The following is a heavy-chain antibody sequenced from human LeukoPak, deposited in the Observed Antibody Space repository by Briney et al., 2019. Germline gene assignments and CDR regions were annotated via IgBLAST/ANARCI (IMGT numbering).Heavy chain of an antibody. J-gene: IGHJ4*02. CDR2: IYASGST. CDR3: ARVDITGTPTGGY. CDR1: GVSISSGSYY. V-gene: IGHV4-61*02. Sequence: PSQTLSLTCTVSGVSISSGSYYWSWIRQPAGKGLEWIGRIYASGSTNYNPSLTSRVTISVDTSKNQFSLKLSSVTAADTAVYYCARVDITGTPTGGYWGQGTLVTVSS. D-gene: IGHD1-20*01.